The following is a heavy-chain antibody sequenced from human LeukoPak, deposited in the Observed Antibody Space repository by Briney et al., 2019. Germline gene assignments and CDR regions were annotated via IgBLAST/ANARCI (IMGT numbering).Heavy chain of an antibody. Sequence: SETLSLTCTVSGGSISSYYWSWLRQPPGKGLEWLGYIYYSGSTNYNPSLKSRVTISVDTSKNQFSLKLSSVTAADTAVYYCARDGEGRYGDPYFDYGGQGTLVTVSS. V-gene: IGHV4-59*01. J-gene: IGHJ4*02. CDR2: IYYSGST. CDR3: ARDGEGRYGDPYFDY. D-gene: IGHD4-17*01. CDR1: GGSISSYY.